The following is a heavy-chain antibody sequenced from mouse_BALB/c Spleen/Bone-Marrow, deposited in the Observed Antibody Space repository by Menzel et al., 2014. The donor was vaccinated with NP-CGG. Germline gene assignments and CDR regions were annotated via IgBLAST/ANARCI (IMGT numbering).Heavy chain of an antibody. CDR3: AMITTGAWFAY. CDR2: IDPANGNT. Sequence: EVQLQESGAELVKPGASVKLSCTASVFNIKDTYMHWVEQRPEQGLEWIGRIDPANGNTKYDPKFQGKATITADTSSNTAYLQLSSLTSEDTAVYYCAMITTGAWFAYWGQGTLVTVSA. D-gene: IGHD2-4*01. CDR1: VFNIKDTY. J-gene: IGHJ3*01. V-gene: IGHV14-3*02.